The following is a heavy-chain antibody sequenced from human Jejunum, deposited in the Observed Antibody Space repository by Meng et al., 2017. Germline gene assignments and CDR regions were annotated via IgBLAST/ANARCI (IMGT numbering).Heavy chain of an antibody. D-gene: IGHD2-21*02. V-gene: IGHV4-30-2*01. Sequence: LQLQESGSGLVQPSQTLSLTCAVSGGSISSGAYSWSWIRQPPGKGLEWIGHSYHTGSSNYNPSLESRVTISVDRSKNQFSLKLTSVTAADTAVYYCARASVGNCGGDCYSPHWFDPWGQGTLVTVSS. J-gene: IGHJ5*02. CDR2: SYHTGSS. CDR3: ARASVGNCGGDCYSPHWFDP. CDR1: GGSISSGAYS.